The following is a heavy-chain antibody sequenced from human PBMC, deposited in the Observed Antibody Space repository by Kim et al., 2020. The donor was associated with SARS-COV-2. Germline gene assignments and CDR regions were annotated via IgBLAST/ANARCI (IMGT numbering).Heavy chain of an antibody. J-gene: IGHJ4*02. Sequence: GGSLRLSCAASGFTFSNAWMSWVRQAPGKGLEWVGRIKSKTDGGTTDYAAPVKGRFTISRDDSKNTLYLQMNSLKTEDTAVYYCTTDEKDYGDPYYFDYWGQGTLVTVSS. CDR1: GFTFSNAW. CDR3: TTDEKDYGDPYYFDY. V-gene: IGHV3-15*01. CDR2: IKSKTDGGTT. D-gene: IGHD4-17*01.